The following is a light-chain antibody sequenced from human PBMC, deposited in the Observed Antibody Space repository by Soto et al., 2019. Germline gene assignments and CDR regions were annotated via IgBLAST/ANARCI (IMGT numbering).Light chain of an antibody. V-gene: IGLV1-44*01. Sequence: QSVLTQPPSASGTPGQRGTISCSGSSSDIGSNTVNWYQQLPGTAPKLLIYSNSQRPSGVPDRFSGSKSGTSASLAISGLQSEDEADYYCAAWDDSLNGDVFGTGTKVTVL. CDR3: AAWDDSLNGDV. J-gene: IGLJ1*01. CDR1: SSDIGSNT. CDR2: SNS.